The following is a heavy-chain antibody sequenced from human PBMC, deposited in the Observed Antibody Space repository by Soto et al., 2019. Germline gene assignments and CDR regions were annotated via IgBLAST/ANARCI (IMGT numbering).Heavy chain of an antibody. D-gene: IGHD3-9*01. Sequence: GASVKVSCKASGYTFTGYYMHWVRQAPGQGLEWMGWINPNSGGTNYAQKFQGWVTMTRDTSISTAYMELSRLRSDDTAVYYCAREYYDILTGYVYWGQGTLVTVSS. V-gene: IGHV1-2*04. J-gene: IGHJ4*02. CDR1: GYTFTGYY. CDR3: AREYYDILTGYVY. CDR2: INPNSGGT.